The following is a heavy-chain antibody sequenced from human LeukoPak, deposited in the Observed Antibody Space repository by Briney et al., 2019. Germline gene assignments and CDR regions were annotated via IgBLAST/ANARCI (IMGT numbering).Heavy chain of an antibody. CDR1: GGSISSYY. CDR2: IYYSGST. D-gene: IGHD3-10*01. CDR3: ARADGSGSYYPFDP. Sequence: SETLSLTCTVSGGSISSYYWSWIRQPPGKGLEYIGYIYYSGSTNYNPSLKSRVTISVDTSKNQFSLKLSSVTAADTAVYYCARADGSGSYYPFDPWGQGTLVTVSS. V-gene: IGHV4-59*01. J-gene: IGHJ5*02.